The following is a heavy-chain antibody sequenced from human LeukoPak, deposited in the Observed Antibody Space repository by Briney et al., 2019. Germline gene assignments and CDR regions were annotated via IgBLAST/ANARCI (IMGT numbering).Heavy chain of an antibody. V-gene: IGHV1-2*02. CDR2: INPKNGGT. J-gene: IGHJ4*02. CDR3: ARDVNSGWYTDY. D-gene: IGHD6-19*01. Sequence: ASVKVSRKASGYTFTGYYMHWVRQAPGQGLEWMGWINPKNGGTNYAQKFQGRVTMTRDTSISTAHMELSRLRYDDTAVYYCARDVNSGWYTDYWGQGTLVTVSS. CDR1: GYTFTGYY.